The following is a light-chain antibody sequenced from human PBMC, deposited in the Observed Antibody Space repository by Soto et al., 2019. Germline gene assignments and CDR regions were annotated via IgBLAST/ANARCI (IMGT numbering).Light chain of an antibody. CDR1: QSVSSSY. Sequence: EIVLTQSPGTLSLSPGERATLSCRASQSVSSSYLAWYQQKPGQAPRLLIDGASSRSTGIPDRFSGSGSGTDFTLTISRLEPEDVAVYYCQQYDTSPPLTFGQGTKVEI. V-gene: IGKV3-20*01. J-gene: IGKJ1*01. CDR2: GAS. CDR3: QQYDTSPPLT.